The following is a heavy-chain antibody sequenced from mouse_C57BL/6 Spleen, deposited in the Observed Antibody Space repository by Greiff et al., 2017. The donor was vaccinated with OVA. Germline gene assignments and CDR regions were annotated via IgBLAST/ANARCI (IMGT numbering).Heavy chain of an antibody. D-gene: IGHD3-3*01. CDR1: GYAFSSSW. Sequence: VMLVESGPELVQPGASVKISCKASGYAFSSSWMNWVKQRPGKGLEWIGRIYPGDGDTNYNGKFKGKATLTAATSSSTAYMQLSSLPSEDSAVYFCARGGTGYAIDDWGQGTSVTVSS. V-gene: IGHV1-82*01. CDR3: ARGGTGYAIDD. J-gene: IGHJ4*01. CDR2: IYPGDGDT.